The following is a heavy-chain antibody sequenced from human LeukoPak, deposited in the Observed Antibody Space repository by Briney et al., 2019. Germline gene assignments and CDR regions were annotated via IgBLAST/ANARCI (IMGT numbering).Heavy chain of an antibody. V-gene: IGHV3-23*01. Sequence: GGSLRLSCAASGFTISTFAMHWVGQAPGKGLEWVSTISGSGSNTYYADSVKGRFTISRDNSKNALYLQMHSLRADDTAVYFCAKTPRGYTYVPDYWGQGTLVTVSS. D-gene: IGHD5-18*01. CDR1: GFTISTFA. J-gene: IGHJ4*02. CDR3: AKTPRGYTYVPDY. CDR2: ISGSGSNT.